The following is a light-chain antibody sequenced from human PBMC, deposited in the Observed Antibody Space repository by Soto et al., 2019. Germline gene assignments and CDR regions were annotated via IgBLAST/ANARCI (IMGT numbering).Light chain of an antibody. J-gene: IGKJ4*01. V-gene: IGKV1-5*01. Sequence: DIQMTQSPSTLSASVGDRVTITCRASQSFSTWLAWYQQKPGKAPQLLIYDASSLESGVPSRFSGSGSGTEVTLTISSLQPDDFATYYCQQYYTYSLTFGGGTKV. CDR1: QSFSTW. CDR2: DAS. CDR3: QQYYTYSLT.